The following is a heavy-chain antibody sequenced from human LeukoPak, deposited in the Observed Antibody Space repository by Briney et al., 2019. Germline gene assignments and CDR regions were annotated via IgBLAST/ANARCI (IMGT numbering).Heavy chain of an antibody. CDR3: ARIQSRVWANFDY. Sequence: ASVKVSCKASGCTFTSYAINWVRQAPGQGLEWMGWINTNTGNPTYAQGFTGRFVFSLDTSVSTAYLQISSLKAEDTAVYYCARIQSRVWANFDYWGQGPLVTVSS. D-gene: IGHD1-1*01. CDR2: INTNTGNP. J-gene: IGHJ4*02. V-gene: IGHV7-4-1*02. CDR1: GCTFTSYA.